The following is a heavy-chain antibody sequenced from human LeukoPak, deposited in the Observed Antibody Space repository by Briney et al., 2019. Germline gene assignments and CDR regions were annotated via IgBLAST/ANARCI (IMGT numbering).Heavy chain of an antibody. Sequence: PGGSLRLSCAASGFTFSDYGMSWVRRAPGKGLEWVSSISGSDGSTYYADSVKGRLTISRDKSKNTLYLQMNSLRAEDTAVYYCAKGGYGSGSYFAFDIWGQGTMVTVSS. V-gene: IGHV3-23*01. CDR2: ISGSDGST. CDR3: AKGGYGSGSYFAFDI. CDR1: GFTFSDYG. J-gene: IGHJ3*02. D-gene: IGHD3-10*01.